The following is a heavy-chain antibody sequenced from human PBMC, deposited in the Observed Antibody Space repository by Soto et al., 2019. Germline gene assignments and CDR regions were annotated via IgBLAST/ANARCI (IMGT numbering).Heavy chain of an antibody. Sequence: QVQLQESGPGLVKPSQTLSLTCTVSGGSISSGGYYWSWIRQHPGKGLEWIGYIYYSGSTYYNPSLKSRVTISVGTSKNQFSLKLSSVTAADTAVYYCARATTGEGYYFDYWGQGTLVTVSS. CDR2: IYYSGST. D-gene: IGHD7-27*01. J-gene: IGHJ4*02. CDR3: ARATTGEGYYFDY. CDR1: GGSISSGGYY. V-gene: IGHV4-31*03.